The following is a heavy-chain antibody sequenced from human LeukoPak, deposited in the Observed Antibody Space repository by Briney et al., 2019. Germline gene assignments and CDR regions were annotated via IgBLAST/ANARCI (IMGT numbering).Heavy chain of an antibody. Sequence: SETLSLTCAVYGGSFSGYYWSWIRQPPGKGLEWIGEINHSGSTNYNPSLKSRVTISVDTSKNQFSLKLSSVTAADTAVYYCAALNSSGWYVYFDYWGQGTLVTVSS. CDR1: GGSFSGYY. V-gene: IGHV4-34*01. CDR3: AALNSSGWYVYFDY. D-gene: IGHD6-19*01. J-gene: IGHJ4*02. CDR2: INHSGST.